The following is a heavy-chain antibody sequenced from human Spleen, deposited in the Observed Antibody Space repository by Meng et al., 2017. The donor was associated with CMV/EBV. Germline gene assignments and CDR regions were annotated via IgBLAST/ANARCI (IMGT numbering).Heavy chain of an antibody. V-gene: IGHV4-39*07. D-gene: IGHD2-2*01. CDR2: IYYTGSS. J-gene: IGHJ4*02. CDR3: ARDMGLRYCSSSSCYVDY. Sequence: SETLSLTCAVSGGSISRSNYYWGWIRQPPGKGLEWIGNIYYTGSSYYNPSLKSRVTISVDTTKDQFSLKLSSVTAADTAVYYCARDMGLRYCSSSSCYVDYWGQGRLVTVSS. CDR1: GGSISRSNYY.